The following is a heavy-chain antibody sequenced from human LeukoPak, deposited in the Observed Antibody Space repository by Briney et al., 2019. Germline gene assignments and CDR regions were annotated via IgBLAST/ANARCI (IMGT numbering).Heavy chain of an antibody. CDR2: INPENGNT. Sequence: ASVKVSCKASGYTFTNYGVTWVRQAPGQGLEWVGWINPENGNTNYAGTFQGRVTMTTDTSTNTAYMELRSLRSDDTAVYYCARVQGYYNYYLDVWGKGTTFTVSS. CDR1: GYTFTNYG. CDR3: ARVQGYYNYYLDV. J-gene: IGHJ6*03. V-gene: IGHV1-18*01.